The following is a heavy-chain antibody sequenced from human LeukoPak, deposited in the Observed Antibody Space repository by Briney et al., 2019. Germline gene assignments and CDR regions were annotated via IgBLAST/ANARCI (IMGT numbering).Heavy chain of an antibody. J-gene: IGHJ4*02. Sequence: GGSLRLSCAASGFTFSSYAMSWVRQAPGKGLEWVSAISGAGGSTYYADSVKGRFTISRDNSKNTLYLQMNSLRAENTAVYYCAKTDRGSGLADYFHYWGQGTLVTVSS. CDR1: GFTFSSYA. V-gene: IGHV3-23*01. CDR3: AKTDRGSGLADYFHY. CDR2: ISGAGGST. D-gene: IGHD3-10*01.